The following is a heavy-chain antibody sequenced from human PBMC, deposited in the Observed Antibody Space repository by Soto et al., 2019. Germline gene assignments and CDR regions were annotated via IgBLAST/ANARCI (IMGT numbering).Heavy chain of an antibody. CDR3: ANGYSSGWYNYGMDV. CDR2: ISAYNGNT. D-gene: IGHD6-19*01. Sequence: QVQLVQSGAEVKKPGASVKVSCKASGYTFTSYGISWVRQAPGQGLEWMGWISAYNGNTNYAQKLQGRVTMTTDTSTSTADMELRSLRSDDTAVDYCANGYSSGWYNYGMDVWGQGTTVTVSS. J-gene: IGHJ6*02. V-gene: IGHV1-18*01. CDR1: GYTFTSYG.